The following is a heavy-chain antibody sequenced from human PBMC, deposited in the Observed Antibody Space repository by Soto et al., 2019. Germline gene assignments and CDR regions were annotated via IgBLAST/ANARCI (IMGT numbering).Heavy chain of an antibody. D-gene: IGHD1-26*01. CDR1: GFTFSSYA. J-gene: IGHJ2*01. CDR3: AKARGELPYWYFDL. Sequence: EVQLLESGGGLVQPGGSLRLSCAASGFTFSSYAMTWVRQAPGKGPEWVSGISGSGGRTYYADSVKGRFTISRDTSKNTLYLQMNSLGAEDTAVYYCAKARGELPYWYFDLWGRGNLVTVSS. CDR2: ISGSGGRT. V-gene: IGHV3-23*01.